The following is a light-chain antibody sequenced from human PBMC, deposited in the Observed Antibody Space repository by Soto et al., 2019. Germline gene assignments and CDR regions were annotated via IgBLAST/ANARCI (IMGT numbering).Light chain of an antibody. CDR2: GVS. V-gene: IGKV3-20*01. CDR1: QSVGTN. Sequence: ERVMTQSPVTLSVSPGESVTLSCRASQSVGTNLAWYQQKPGQAPSLLIYGVSTRATGIPDRFSGSGSGTDFTLTISRLEPEDFAVYYCQQYGSSPTFGGGTKVDIK. CDR3: QQYGSSPT. J-gene: IGKJ4*01.